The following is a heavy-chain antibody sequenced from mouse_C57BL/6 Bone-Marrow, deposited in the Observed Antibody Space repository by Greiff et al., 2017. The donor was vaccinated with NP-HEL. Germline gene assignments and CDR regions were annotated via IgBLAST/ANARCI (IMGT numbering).Heavy chain of an antibody. Sequence: EVQLMESGGGLVQPGGSLKLSCAASGFTFSDYYMYWVRQTPEKRLEWVAYISNGGGSTHYPDTVKGRFTLSRDNAKNTLYLQMSRLKSEDTAMYYGERRELLAMDYWGQGTSVTVSS. J-gene: IGHJ4*01. CDR1: GFTFSDYY. V-gene: IGHV5-12*01. D-gene: IGHD2-1*01. CDR3: ERRELLAMDY. CDR2: ISNGGGST.